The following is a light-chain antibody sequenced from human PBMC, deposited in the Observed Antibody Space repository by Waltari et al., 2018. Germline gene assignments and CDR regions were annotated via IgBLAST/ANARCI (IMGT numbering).Light chain of an antibody. J-gene: IGKJ3*01. Sequence: DIQMTQSPSTLSASVGDRVTITCRASQSIGSWLAWYQQKPGKAPKILIYEATSLESGVPSRFSASGSGTEFTLTISSLQPDDFATYYCQRYNSDPITFGPGTKVDI. CDR3: QRYNSDPIT. V-gene: IGKV1-5*03. CDR1: QSIGSW. CDR2: EAT.